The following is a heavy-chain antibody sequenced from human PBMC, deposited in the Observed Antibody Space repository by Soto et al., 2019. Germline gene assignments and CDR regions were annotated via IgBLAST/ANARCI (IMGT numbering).Heavy chain of an antibody. Sequence: QVQLVQSGAEVKKPGASVTVSCKTSGYTFSNYGINWVRQAPGQGLEWMGWISGYNGNTNYAQTVQGRVTMTTDTSTGTVYMELRSLKSDDTAIYYCSRFIMVGGWFDPNYYHGMDGWGKGTTVTVSS. J-gene: IGHJ6*04. CDR3: SRFIMVGGWFDPNYYHGMDG. V-gene: IGHV1-18*01. CDR2: ISGYNGNT. CDR1: GYTFSNYG. D-gene: IGHD6-19*01.